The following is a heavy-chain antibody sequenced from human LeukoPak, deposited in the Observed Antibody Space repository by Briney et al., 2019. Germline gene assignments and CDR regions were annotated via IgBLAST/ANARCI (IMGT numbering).Heavy chain of an antibody. CDR1: GFTFSSYS. V-gene: IGHV3-48*04. CDR2: ISSSSSTI. D-gene: IGHD6-19*01. J-gene: IGHJ4*02. Sequence: GGSLRLSCAASGFTFSSYSMNWVRQAPGKGLEWVSYISSSSSTIYYADSVKGRFTISRDNAKNSLYLQMNSLRAEDTAVYYCATSSVAMPGTFDYWGQGTLVTVSS. CDR3: ATSSVAMPGTFDY.